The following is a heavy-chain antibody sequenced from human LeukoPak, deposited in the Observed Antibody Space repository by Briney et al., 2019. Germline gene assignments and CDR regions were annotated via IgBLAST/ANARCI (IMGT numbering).Heavy chain of an antibody. CDR2: VYNSGDT. J-gene: IGHJ2*01. V-gene: IGHV4-59*08. Sequence: SETLSLTCTVSGGSTSSDYWSWIRQSPGKGLEWVGYVYNSGDTGKNPFLKSRVTILLDTSKNQCSLKLTSVSAADTAVYYCARLKLGAYFDLWGRGTLVTVSS. CDR3: ARLKLGAYFDL. CDR1: GGSTSSDY. D-gene: IGHD3-16*01.